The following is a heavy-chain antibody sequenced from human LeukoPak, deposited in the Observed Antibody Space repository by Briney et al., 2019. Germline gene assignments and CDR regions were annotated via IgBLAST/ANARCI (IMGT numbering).Heavy chain of an antibody. CDR1: GGSISSGDYY. Sequence: SETLSPTCTVSGGSISSGDYYWSWIRQPPGKGLEWIGYIYYSGSTYYNPSLKSRVTISVDTSKNQFSLKLSSVTAADTAVYYCASADYVWGSYRYGAFDIWGQGTMVTVSS. J-gene: IGHJ3*02. V-gene: IGHV4-30-4*01. CDR3: ASADYVWGSYRYGAFDI. CDR2: IYYSGST. D-gene: IGHD3-16*02.